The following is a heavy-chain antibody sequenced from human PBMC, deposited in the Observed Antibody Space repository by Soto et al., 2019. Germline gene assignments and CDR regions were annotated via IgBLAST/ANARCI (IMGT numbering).Heavy chain of an antibody. J-gene: IGHJ4*02. V-gene: IGHV5-51*01. CDR2: IFPADSDT. CDR1: GYSFSNYW. CDR3: ASPVVVPSTMNYFDY. Sequence: PGESLKISCKGSGYSFSNYWIAWVRQMPGKGLEWMGIIFPADSDTKYSPSFQGQATISADKSISTAYLQWSSLKASDTAMYYCASPVVVPSTMNYFDYWGQGSLVTVSS. D-gene: IGHD2-15*01.